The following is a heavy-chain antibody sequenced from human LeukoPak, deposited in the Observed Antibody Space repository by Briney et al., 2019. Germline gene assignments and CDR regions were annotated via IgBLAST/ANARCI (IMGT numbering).Heavy chain of an antibody. CDR3: ARDRMDTAMVEGGNWFDP. J-gene: IGHJ5*02. D-gene: IGHD5-18*01. V-gene: IGHV1-69*13. Sequence: ASVKVSCKASGGTFSSYAISWVRQAPGQGLEWKGGIIPIFGTANYAQKFQGRVTITADESTSTAYMELSSLRSEDTAVYYCARDRMDTAMVEGGNWFDPWGQGTLVTVSS. CDR2: IIPIFGTA. CDR1: GGTFSSYA.